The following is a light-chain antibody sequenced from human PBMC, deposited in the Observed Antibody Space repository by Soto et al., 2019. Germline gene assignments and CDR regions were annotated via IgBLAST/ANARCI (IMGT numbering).Light chain of an antibody. CDR2: DAS. CDR1: QSVSNY. J-gene: IGKJ4*01. Sequence: EIVLTQSPATLSLSPGARATLSCRASQSVSNYLAWYQQKPGQAPRLLIYDASNRATGIPARFSGSGSGTDFTLTISSLEPEDVAVYYCQQRSDWPPLTFGGGTKVEIK. CDR3: QQRSDWPPLT. V-gene: IGKV3-11*01.